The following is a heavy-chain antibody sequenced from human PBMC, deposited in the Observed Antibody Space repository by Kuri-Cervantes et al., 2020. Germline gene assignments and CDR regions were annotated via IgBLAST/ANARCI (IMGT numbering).Heavy chain of an antibody. V-gene: IGHV4-39*01. Sequence: GSLRLSCAASGFTFSSYSMNWVRQPPGKGLEWIGSIYYSGSTYYNPSLKSRVTISVDTSKNQFSLKLSSVTAADTAVYYCARSGGIQLWSSGLDYWGQGTLVTVSS. J-gene: IGHJ4*02. CDR2: IYYSGST. D-gene: IGHD5-18*01. CDR3: ARSGGIQLWSSGLDY. CDR1: GFTFSSYSMN.